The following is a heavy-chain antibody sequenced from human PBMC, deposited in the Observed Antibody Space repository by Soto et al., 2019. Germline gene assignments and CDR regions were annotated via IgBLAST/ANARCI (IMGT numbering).Heavy chain of an antibody. D-gene: IGHD3-16*01. V-gene: IGHV3-30-3*01. CDR3: ARDLQAGDDYVNSFAP. J-gene: IGHJ5*02. Sequence: QVQLVESGGGVVQPGGSLRLSCAASGFSISRSAMHWVRQAPGKGLEWVAVIAYDGSNKWYGDSAKGRFTTSRDNSKNTLYLQMSSLSGEDTAVYYCARDLQAGDDYVNSFAPWGQGTLVTVSS. CDR1: GFSISRSA. CDR2: IAYDGSNK.